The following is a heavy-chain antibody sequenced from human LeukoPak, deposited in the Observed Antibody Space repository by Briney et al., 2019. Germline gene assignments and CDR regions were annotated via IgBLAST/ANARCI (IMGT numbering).Heavy chain of an antibody. CDR2: INHSGST. CDR3: ARKRIAAAGRGWFDP. D-gene: IGHD6-13*01. V-gene: IGHV4-34*01. Sequence: SETLSLTCAVYGGSFSDYYWSWIRQPPGKGLEWIGEINHSGSTNYNPSLKSRVTISVDTSKNQFSLKLSSVTAADTAVYYCARKRIAAAGRGWFDPWGQGTLVTVSS. CDR1: GGSFSDYY. J-gene: IGHJ5*02.